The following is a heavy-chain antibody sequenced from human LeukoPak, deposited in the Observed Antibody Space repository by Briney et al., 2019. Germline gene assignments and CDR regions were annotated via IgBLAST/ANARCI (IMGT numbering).Heavy chain of an antibody. V-gene: IGHV3-23*01. CDR2: ITDSGDST. J-gene: IGHJ6*03. CDR3: AKPKNSREYYYMNV. D-gene: IGHD2/OR15-2a*01. Sequence: GGALRLSCAASGFTFRTYAMNWVRQAPGKGLEWVSAITDSGDSTYYVDSVKGRFPISRDNSKNTLYLEMSSLRVEDTAIYYCAKPKNSREYYYMNVWGNGTTVIVSS. CDR1: GFTFRTYA.